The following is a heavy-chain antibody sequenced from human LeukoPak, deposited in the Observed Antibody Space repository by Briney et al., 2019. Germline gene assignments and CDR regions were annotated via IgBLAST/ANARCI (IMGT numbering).Heavy chain of an antibody. CDR3: ARGRGSGYYDSSGYYSAFDI. CDR1: GYTFTGYY. V-gene: IGHV1-2*06. J-gene: IGHJ3*02. D-gene: IGHD3-22*01. CDR2: INPNSGGT. Sequence: GASVKVSCKASGYTFTGYYMHWVRQAPGQGLEWMGRINPNSGGTNYAQKFQGRVTMTRDTSISTAYMELSRLRSDDTAVYYCARGRGSGYYDSSGYYSAFDIWGQGTMVTVSS.